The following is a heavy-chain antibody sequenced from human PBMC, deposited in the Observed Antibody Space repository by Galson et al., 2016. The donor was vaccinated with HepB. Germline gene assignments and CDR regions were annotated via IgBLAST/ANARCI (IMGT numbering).Heavy chain of an antibody. J-gene: IGHJ4*02. CDR2: INTNTGTP. V-gene: IGHV7-4-1*02. Sequence: SVKVSCKASGYTFTSSSINWVRQAPGQGLEWMGWINTNTGTPTYAQGFTGRFVFSLDTSVSTAYLQINSLKTEDTAVYFCARLTVSDAVGDDDFDYWGQGTLVTVSS. CDR1: GYTFTSSS. D-gene: IGHD3-16*01. CDR3: ARLTVSDAVGDDDFDY.